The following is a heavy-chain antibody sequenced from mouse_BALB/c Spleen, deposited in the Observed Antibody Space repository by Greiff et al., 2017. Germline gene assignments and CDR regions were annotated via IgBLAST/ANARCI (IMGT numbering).Heavy chain of an antibody. CDR2: ISYDGSN. D-gene: IGHD6-1*01. Sequence: EVKLQESGPGLVKPSQSLSLTCSVTGYSITSGYFWNLIRQFPGNKLEWMGYISYDGSNNYNPSLKNRIAITRDTSKNQFFLKLNSVTTEDTATYYCARLSQYYFDYWGQGTTLTVSS. CDR3: ARLSQYYFDY. J-gene: IGHJ2*01. V-gene: IGHV3-6*02. CDR1: GYSITSGYF.